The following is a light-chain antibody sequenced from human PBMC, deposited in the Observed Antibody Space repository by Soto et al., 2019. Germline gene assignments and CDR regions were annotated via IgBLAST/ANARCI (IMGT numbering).Light chain of an antibody. CDR1: SSDIGGYDH. CDR3: CSYAGACGDC. J-gene: IGLJ1*01. V-gene: IGLV2-11*01. Sequence: QSALTQPRSVSGSPGQSVTISCTGTSSDIGGYDHVSWYQQYPDRAPKLLIYNVNNRPSGVPDRFSGSKSGNTASLTISGLHIDDEPNYCCCSYAGACGDCFGSGTRVTVL. CDR2: NVN.